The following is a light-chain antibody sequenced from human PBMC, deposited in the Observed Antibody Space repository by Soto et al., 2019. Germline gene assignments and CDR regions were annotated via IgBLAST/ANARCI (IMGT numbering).Light chain of an antibody. CDR2: GAS. CDR1: QSVSSSY. J-gene: IGKJ1*01. V-gene: IGKV3-20*01. CDR3: QQYGSLRT. Sequence: EIFLTQSPGTLSLSRGERATLSCRASQSVSSSYLAWYQQKPGQAPRLLIYGASSRATGIPDRFSGSGSGTDFTLTISRLEPEDFAVYYCQQYGSLRTFGQGTKVDI.